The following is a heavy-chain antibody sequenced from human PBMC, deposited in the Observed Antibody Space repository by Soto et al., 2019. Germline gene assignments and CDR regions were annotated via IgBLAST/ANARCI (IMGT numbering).Heavy chain of an antibody. CDR2: IIPIFGTA. CDR1: GGTFSSYA. J-gene: IGHJ4*02. V-gene: IGHV1-69*01. Sequence: QVQLVQSGAEVKKPGSSVKVSCKASGGTFSSYAISWVRQAPGQGLEWMGGIIPIFGTANYAQKFQGRVTITADESTSKAYMELSSLSSEDRAVYYGASDEYYYVGSGYSGRYWAQGPLVTVS. D-gene: IGHD3-22*01. CDR3: ASDEYYYVGSGYSGRY.